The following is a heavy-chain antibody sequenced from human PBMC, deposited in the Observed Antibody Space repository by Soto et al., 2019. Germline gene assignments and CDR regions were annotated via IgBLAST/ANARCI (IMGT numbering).Heavy chain of an antibody. CDR1: GFTFSGSA. V-gene: IGHV3-73*01. Sequence: GGSLRLSCAASGFTFSGSAMHWVRQASGKGLEWVGRIRSKANSYATAYAASVKGRFTISRDDSKNTAYLQMNSLKTEDTAVYYCTRSYYYDSSGYSTDFDYWGQGTLVTVSS. J-gene: IGHJ4*02. CDR2: IRSKANSYAT. CDR3: TRSYYYDSSGYSTDFDY. D-gene: IGHD3-22*01.